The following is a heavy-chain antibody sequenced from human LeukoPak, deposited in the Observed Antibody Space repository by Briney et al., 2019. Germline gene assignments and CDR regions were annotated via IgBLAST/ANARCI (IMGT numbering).Heavy chain of an antibody. CDR2: IYYSGST. D-gene: IGHD1-26*01. Sequence: SETLSLTCTVSGGSISSYYWSWIRQPPGKGLEWIGYIYYSGSTNYNPSLKSRVTISVDTSKNQLSLKLSSVTAADTAVYYCARDSPHSGRVDWGQGTLVTVSS. J-gene: IGHJ4*02. CDR3: ARDSPHSGRVD. V-gene: IGHV4-59*01. CDR1: GGSISSYY.